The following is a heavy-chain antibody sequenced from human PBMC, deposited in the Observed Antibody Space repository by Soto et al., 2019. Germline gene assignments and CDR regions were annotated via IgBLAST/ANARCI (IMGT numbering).Heavy chain of an antibody. V-gene: IGHV3-21*01. Sequence: EVQLVESGGGLVKPGGSLRLSCAASGFIFSSYTMNWVRQAPGKGLEWVSSISSSSSYIYYADSVKGRFTISRDNAKNSLYLQSNSLRVDDTAVYYGARGDSYCDYWGQGTLVTVSS. D-gene: IGHD3-10*01. CDR3: ARGDSYCDY. J-gene: IGHJ4*02. CDR1: GFIFSSYT. CDR2: ISSSSSYI.